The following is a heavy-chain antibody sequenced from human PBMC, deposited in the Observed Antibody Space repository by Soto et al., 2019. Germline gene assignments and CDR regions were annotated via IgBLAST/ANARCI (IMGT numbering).Heavy chain of an antibody. Sequence: ASVKVSCKASGYSFTSFGVNWVRQAPGQGLEWMGWVNPYNGNTNYAQKFQGRVTMTADTSTSTAYMEVRSLRSDDTAVYYCAKGAAGVEAHVIWGQGNLVTVSS. V-gene: IGHV1-18*01. D-gene: IGHD6-6*01. J-gene: IGHJ4*02. CDR2: VNPYNGNT. CDR3: AKGAAGVEAHVI. CDR1: GYSFTSFG.